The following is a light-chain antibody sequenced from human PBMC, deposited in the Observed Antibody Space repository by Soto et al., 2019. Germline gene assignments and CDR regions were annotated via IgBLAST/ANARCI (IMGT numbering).Light chain of an antibody. CDR3: QQYDGSAPWT. J-gene: IGKJ1*01. V-gene: IGKV3-15*01. CDR2: GAS. CDR1: QSISTSF. Sequence: VMTQSPGTLSLSPGERVTLSCRASQSISTSFLAWYQQKPGQAPRLLIYGASTRATGIPARFSGSGSGTEFTLTISSLQSEDFAVYDCQQYDGSAPWTFGQGTKVEIK.